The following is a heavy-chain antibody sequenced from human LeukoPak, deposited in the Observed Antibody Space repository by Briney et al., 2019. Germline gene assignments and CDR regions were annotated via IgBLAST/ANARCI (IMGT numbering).Heavy chain of an antibody. V-gene: IGHV1-18*01. CDR2: ISAYSGDT. CDR1: GYIFTSYG. D-gene: IGHD5-24*01. J-gene: IGHJ6*03. CDR3: ARDGANGYNSWGPDYYYYMDV. Sequence: ASVKVSCKASGYIFTSYGISWVRQAPGQGLEWMGWISAYSGDTNFAQKLQGRVTMTTDTSTTTAYMELRSLRSDDTAVYYCARDGANGYNSWGPDYYYYMDVWGKGTTVTVS.